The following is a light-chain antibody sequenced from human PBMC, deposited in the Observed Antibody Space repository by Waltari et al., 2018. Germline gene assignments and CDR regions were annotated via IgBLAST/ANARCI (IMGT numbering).Light chain of an antibody. Sequence: DIVMTQSPLSLPVTPGEPASISCSSGQSLLHSNGYTYLDWYLQKPGRPPHLLIYLNSYRASGVPDRFSGSASGTDFTLNISRVEAEDVGSYYCMQALQTPYTFGQGTKLEI. CDR2: LNS. CDR3: MQALQTPYT. J-gene: IGKJ2*01. V-gene: IGKV2-28*01. CDR1: QSLLHSNGYTY.